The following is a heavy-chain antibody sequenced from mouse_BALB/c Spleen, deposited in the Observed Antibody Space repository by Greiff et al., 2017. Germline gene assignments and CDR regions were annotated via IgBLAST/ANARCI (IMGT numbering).Heavy chain of an antibody. CDR2: IWAGGST. D-gene: IGHD2-2*01. V-gene: IGHV2-9*02. CDR1: GFSLTSYG. Sequence: VQLVESGPGLVAPSQSLSITCTVSGFSLTSYGVHWVRQPPGKGLEWLGVIWAGGSTNYNSALMSRLSISKDNSKSQVFLKMNSLQTDDTAMYYCAREGGVYYGSYYAMDYWGQGTSVTVSS. CDR3: AREGGVYYGSYYAMDY. J-gene: IGHJ4*01.